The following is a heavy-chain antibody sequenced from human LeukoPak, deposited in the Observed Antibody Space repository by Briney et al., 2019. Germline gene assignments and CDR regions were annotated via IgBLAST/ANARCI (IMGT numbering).Heavy chain of an antibody. CDR3: ARLRSPGDFDY. CDR2: IYYSGST. J-gene: IGHJ4*02. D-gene: IGHD1-26*01. CDR1: GGSVSGSNYY. V-gene: IGHV4-39*07. Sequence: SETLSLTCSVSGGSVSGSNYYWAWIRQPAEKGLEWIGTIYYSGSTYYNVSLKSRVTISVDTSKNQFSLNLSSVTAADTAVYYCARLRSPGDFDYWGQGTLVTVSS.